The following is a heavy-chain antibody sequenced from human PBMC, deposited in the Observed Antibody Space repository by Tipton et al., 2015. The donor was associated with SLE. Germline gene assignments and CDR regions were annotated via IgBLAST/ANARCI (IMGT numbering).Heavy chain of an antibody. CDR1: GGSVSSGSYY. CDR3: AGIVGASPDY. V-gene: IGHV4-39*07. J-gene: IGHJ4*02. Sequence: LRLSCTVLGGSVSSGSYYWGWIRQPPGKGLEWIGNIYHSGRTFYNPSLKSRVTISVDTSKNQFSLKLSSVTAADTAVYYCAGIVGASPDYWGQGTLVTVSS. CDR2: IYHSGRT. D-gene: IGHD1-26*01.